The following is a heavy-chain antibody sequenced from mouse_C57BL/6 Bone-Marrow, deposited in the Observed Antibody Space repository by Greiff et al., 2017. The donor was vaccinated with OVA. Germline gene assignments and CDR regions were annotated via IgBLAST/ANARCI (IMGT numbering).Heavy chain of an antibody. V-gene: IGHV1-74*01. Sequence: VQLQQPGAELVKPGASVKVSCKASGYTFPTYWMYWVHQRPGQGLEWIGGIHPSGGNTNYHYKFKGKARLREDKSSSTAYMQLSSLTSEDSAVYCCAGQLGLRFAYWGQGTLVTVSA. CDR2: IHPSGGNT. J-gene: IGHJ3*01. CDR3: AGQLGLRFAY. D-gene: IGHD3-1*01. CDR1: GYTFPTYW.